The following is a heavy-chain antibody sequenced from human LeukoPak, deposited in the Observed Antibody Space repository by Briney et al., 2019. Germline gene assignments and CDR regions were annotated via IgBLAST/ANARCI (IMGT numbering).Heavy chain of an antibody. CDR2: IYYSGST. CDR1: GGSISSSYYY. Sequence: PSETLSLTCTVSGGSISSSYYYWGWIRQPPGKGLEWIGSIYYSGSTYYNPSLKSRVTISVDTSKNQFSLKLRSVTATDTAVYYCARDCSGGSCYGAFDIWGQGTMVTVSS. V-gene: IGHV4-39*02. J-gene: IGHJ3*02. CDR3: ARDCSGGSCYGAFDI. D-gene: IGHD2-15*01.